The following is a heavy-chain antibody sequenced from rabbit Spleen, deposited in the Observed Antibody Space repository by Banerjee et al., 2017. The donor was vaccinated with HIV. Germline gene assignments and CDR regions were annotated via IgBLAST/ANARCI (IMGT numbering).Heavy chain of an antibody. D-gene: IGHD8-1*01. CDR2: AYAGSSGST. J-gene: IGHJ6*01. CDR3: ARDAGTSCSTCGMDL. V-gene: IGHV1S40*01. CDR1: GFSFNSGDD. Sequence: QSLEESWGGLVKPGASLTLTCEASGFSFNSGDDMCWVRQAPGKGLEWVACAYAGSSGSTYSATWAKGRFTISKTSSTTVTLQMTSLTAADTATYFCARDAGTSCSTCGMDLWGPGTLVTVS.